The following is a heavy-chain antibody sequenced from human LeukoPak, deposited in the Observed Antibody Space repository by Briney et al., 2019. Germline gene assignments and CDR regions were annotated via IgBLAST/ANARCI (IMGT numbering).Heavy chain of an antibody. D-gene: IGHD5-24*01. Sequence: GGSLRLSCAASGFTFSSYAMSWVRLAPGKGLEWVSAISGSGGSTYYADSVKGRFTISRDNSKNTLYLQMNSLRAEDTAVYYCAKTSRVGYNADFDYWGQGTLVTVSS. CDR2: ISGSGGST. CDR1: GFTFSSYA. CDR3: AKTSRVGYNADFDY. J-gene: IGHJ4*02. V-gene: IGHV3-23*01.